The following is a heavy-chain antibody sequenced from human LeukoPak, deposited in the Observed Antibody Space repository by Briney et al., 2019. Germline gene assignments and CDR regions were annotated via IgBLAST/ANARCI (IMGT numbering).Heavy chain of an antibody. CDR3: AREQLNWFGELFDY. CDR1: GYTFTSYA. V-gene: IGHV1-3*01. Sequence: ASVKVSCKASGYTFTSYAMHWVRQAPGQRLEWMGWINAGNGNTKYSQKFQGRVTITRDTPASTAYMELSSLRSEDTAVYYCAREQLNWFGELFDYWGQGTLVTVSS. D-gene: IGHD3-10*01. J-gene: IGHJ4*02. CDR2: INAGNGNT.